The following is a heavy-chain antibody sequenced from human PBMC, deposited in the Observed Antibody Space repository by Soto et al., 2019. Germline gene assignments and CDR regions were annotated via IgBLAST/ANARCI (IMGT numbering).Heavy chain of an antibody. CDR3: ARGPPQLVATIYHY. D-gene: IGHD5-12*01. J-gene: IGHJ4*02. CDR1: GFTFSSYS. Sequence: GGSLRLSCAASGFTFSSYSMNWVRQAPGKGLEWVSSISSSSSYIYYADSVKGRFTISRDNAKNSLYLQMNSLRAEDTAVYYCARGPPQLVATIYHYWGQGTLVTVSS. V-gene: IGHV3-21*01. CDR2: ISSSSSYI.